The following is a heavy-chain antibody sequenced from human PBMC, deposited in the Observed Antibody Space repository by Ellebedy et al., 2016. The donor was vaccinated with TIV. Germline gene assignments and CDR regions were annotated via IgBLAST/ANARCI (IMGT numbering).Heavy chain of an antibody. CDR3: ARVGWGSTWTGFDS. V-gene: IGHV4-38-2*02. Sequence: MPSETLSLTCTVSGHSISSGYYWAWVRQPPGKGLEWIATIYHSGTAYYNPSLLSRVTISVHTSKSQFSLNLSSMTAADTAVYYCARVGWGSTWTGFDSWGQGTQVTVSS. CDR1: GHSISSGYY. J-gene: IGHJ4*02. D-gene: IGHD6-13*01. CDR2: IYHSGTA.